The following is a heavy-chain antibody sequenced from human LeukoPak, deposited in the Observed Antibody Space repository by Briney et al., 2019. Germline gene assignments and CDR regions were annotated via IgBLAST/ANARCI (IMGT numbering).Heavy chain of an antibody. D-gene: IGHD4-17*01. CDR3: VKGEDYGDETDY. Sequence: PGRSLRLSCSASGFTFSSYAMHWVRRAPGKGLEYVSAISSNGGSTYYADSVKGRFTISRDNSKNTLYLQMSSLRAEDTAVYYCVKGEDYGDETDYWGQGTLVTVSS. J-gene: IGHJ4*02. CDR2: ISSNGGST. CDR1: GFTFSSYA. V-gene: IGHV3-64D*06.